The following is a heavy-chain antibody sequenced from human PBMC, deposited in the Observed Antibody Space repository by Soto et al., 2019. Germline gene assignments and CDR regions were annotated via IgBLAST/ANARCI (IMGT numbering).Heavy chain of an antibody. CDR3: TTATPVWYGDYVRYLLPDY. V-gene: IGHV3-15*01. CDR2: IKSKTDGGTT. J-gene: IGHJ4*02. D-gene: IGHD4-17*01. CDR1: GFTFSNAW. Sequence: PGGSLRLSCAASGFTFSNAWMSWVRQAPGKGLEWVGRIKSKTDGGTTDYAAPVKGRFTISRDDSKNTLYLQMNSLKTEDTAVYYCTTATPVWYGDYVRYLLPDYWGQGTLVTVSS.